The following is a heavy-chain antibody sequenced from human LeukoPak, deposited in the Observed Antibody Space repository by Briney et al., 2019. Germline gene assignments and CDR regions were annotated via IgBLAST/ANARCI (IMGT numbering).Heavy chain of an antibody. V-gene: IGHV3-43*02. CDR1: GFTFINYA. J-gene: IGHJ4*02. CDR2: ISGPGGST. Sequence: GGSLRLSCAASGFTFINYAMSWVRQAPGKGLEWVSGISGPGGSTYYADSVKGRFTISRDNSKNSLYLQMNSLRTEDTALYYCAKGGSGYLTYYFDYWGQGTLVAVSS. D-gene: IGHD5-12*01. CDR3: AKGGSGYLTYYFDY.